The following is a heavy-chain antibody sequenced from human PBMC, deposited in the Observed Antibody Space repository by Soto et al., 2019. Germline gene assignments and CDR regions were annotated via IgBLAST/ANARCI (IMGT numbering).Heavy chain of an antibody. J-gene: IGHJ4*02. CDR3: ARFDGYSYDQ. CDR1: GGSVSSGSYY. V-gene: IGHV4-61*01. D-gene: IGHD5-18*01. CDR2: IYYSGST. Sequence: SETLSLTCTVSGGSVSSGSYYWSWIRQPPGKGLEWIGYIYYSGSTNYNPSLKSQVTISVDTSKNQFSLKLSSVTAADTAVYYCARFDGYSYDQWGQGTLVTVSS.